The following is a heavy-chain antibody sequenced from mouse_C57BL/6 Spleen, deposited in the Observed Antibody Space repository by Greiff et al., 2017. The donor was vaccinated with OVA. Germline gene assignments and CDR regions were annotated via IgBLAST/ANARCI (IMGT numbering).Heavy chain of an antibody. CDR1: GYSITSGYD. Sequence: EVKLQESGPGMVKPSQSLSLTCTVTGYSITSGYDWHWIRHFPGNKLEWMGYISYSGSTNYNPSLKSRISITHDTSKNHFFLKLNSVTTEDTATYYCAREERLRAWFAYWGQGTLVTVSA. J-gene: IGHJ3*01. CDR3: AREERLRAWFAY. V-gene: IGHV3-1*01. CDR2: ISYSGST. D-gene: IGHD2-4*01.